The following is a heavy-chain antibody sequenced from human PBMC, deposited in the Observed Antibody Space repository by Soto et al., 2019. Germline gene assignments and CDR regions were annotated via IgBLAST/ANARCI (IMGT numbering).Heavy chain of an antibody. V-gene: IGHV3-23*01. CDR3: VRWNGYGDL. CDR2: MSIGGEKT. Sequence: EVQVFESGGGLVQPGGSLRLSCAASGFSFSDYSMAWVRQTPEKGLEWVSGMSIGGEKTFYIDSVKGRFIVSRDSSRDPVYFHMNRLRVEDTAVYYCVRWNGYGDLWGQGTLVNVSS. J-gene: IGHJ4*02. CDR1: GFSFSDYS. D-gene: IGHD1-1*01.